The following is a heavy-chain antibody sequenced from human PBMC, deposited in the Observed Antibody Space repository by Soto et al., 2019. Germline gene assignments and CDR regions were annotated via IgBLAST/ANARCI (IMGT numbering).Heavy chain of an antibody. CDR1: GIAMNDYY. Sequence: PAETLSLTCTVSGIAMNDYYGSWIRQSPGKGLEHIGYLHYTGSDNYNPSLKSRVTISMDRYKNQFSLRLSSVTAADTATYFCARSGHTFAGVIWCPGLPVTLS. V-gene: IGHV4-59*01. D-gene: IGHD3-3*01. J-gene: IGHJ1*01. CDR2: LHYTGSD. CDR3: ARSGHTFAGVI.